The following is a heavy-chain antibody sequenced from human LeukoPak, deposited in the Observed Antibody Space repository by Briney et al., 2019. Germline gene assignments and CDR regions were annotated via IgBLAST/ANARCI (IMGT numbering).Heavy chain of an antibody. CDR2: IKQDGSEK. J-gene: IGHJ3*02. Sequence: PGGSLRLSCAASGFTFSSYWMSWVRQAPGKGLEWVANIKQDGSEKYYVDSVKGRFTISRDNAKNSLYLQMNSLRAEDTAVYYCARDGFEWALQGAFDIWGQGTMVTVSS. D-gene: IGHD1-26*01. CDR3: ARDGFEWALQGAFDI. V-gene: IGHV3-7*03. CDR1: GFTFSSYW.